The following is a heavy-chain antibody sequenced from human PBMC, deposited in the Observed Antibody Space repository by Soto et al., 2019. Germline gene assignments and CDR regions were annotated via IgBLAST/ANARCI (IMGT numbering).Heavy chain of an antibody. Sequence: SGGSLRLSCAASGFTFGGYYMSWIRQAPGKGLECISYISSSGYTVNYADSVKGRFTISRNNAKNSLYLQMNSLRAEDTAVYYCARVSSYCFDRWGQGTLVTVSS. D-gene: IGHD1-26*01. CDR3: ARVSSYCFDR. CDR2: ISSSGYTV. CDR1: GFTFGGYY. J-gene: IGHJ5*02. V-gene: IGHV3-11*01.